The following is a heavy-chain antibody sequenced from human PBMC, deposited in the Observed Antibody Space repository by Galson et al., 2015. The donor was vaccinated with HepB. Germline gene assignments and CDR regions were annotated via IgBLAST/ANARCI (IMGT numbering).Heavy chain of an antibody. CDR3: AAHDSSGYYYYYYYMDV. CDR2: IKQDGSEK. V-gene: IGHV3-7*01. CDR1: GFTFSTYW. D-gene: IGHD3-22*01. Sequence: SLRLSCAASGFTFSTYWMRWVRLAPGKGLEWVANIKQDGSEKYYVDSVKGRFTISRDNAKNSLYLQMNSLRAEDTAVYYCAAHDSSGYYYYYYYMDVWGKGTTVTVSS. J-gene: IGHJ6*03.